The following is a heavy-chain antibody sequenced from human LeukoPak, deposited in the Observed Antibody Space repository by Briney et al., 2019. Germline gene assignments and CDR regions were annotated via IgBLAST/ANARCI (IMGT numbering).Heavy chain of an antibody. Sequence: ASVKVSCKASGYTFTSYDINWVRQATGQGLEWMGWMNPKSGNTGYAQKFQGRVTITRNTSISTAYMELSSLRSEDTAVYYCATYYYDSSGYDYWGQGTLVTVSS. J-gene: IGHJ4*02. V-gene: IGHV1-8*03. D-gene: IGHD3-22*01. CDR2: MNPKSGNT. CDR1: GYTFTSYD. CDR3: ATYYYDSSGYDY.